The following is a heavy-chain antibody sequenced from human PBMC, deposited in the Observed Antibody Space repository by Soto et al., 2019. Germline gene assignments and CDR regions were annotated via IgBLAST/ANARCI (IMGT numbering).Heavy chain of an antibody. D-gene: IGHD3-10*01. CDR2: INPSGGST. CDR3: VIDAPLSFNWIDP. CDR1: GYTFTSYY. Sequence: VASVKVSCKASGYTFTSYYMHWVRQAPGQGLEWMGIINPSGGSTSYAQKFQGRVTMTRDTSTSTAYMELRSLRSDDTAVYYCVIDAPLSFNWIDPPGKGTLRTVSS. V-gene: IGHV1-46*01. J-gene: IGHJ5*02.